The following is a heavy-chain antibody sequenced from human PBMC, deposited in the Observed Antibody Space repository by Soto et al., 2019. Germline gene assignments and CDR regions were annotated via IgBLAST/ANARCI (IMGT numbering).Heavy chain of an antibody. J-gene: IGHJ5*02. CDR2: IFHRGNT. Sequence: PSETLSLTCAASGYSIGSGYYWVWIRQPPGKGLEWMGSIFHRGNTYYSPSLKGRATMSLDTSKNQFSLRLSSVTAADTAVYYCARDAPSGSGFDPWGQGTLVTVSS. V-gene: IGHV4-38-2*02. D-gene: IGHD6-19*01. CDR1: GYSIGSGYY. CDR3: ARDAPSGSGFDP.